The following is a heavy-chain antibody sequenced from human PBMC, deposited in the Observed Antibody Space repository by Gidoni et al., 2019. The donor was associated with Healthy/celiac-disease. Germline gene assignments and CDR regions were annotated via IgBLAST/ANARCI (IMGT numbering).Heavy chain of an antibody. V-gene: IGHV1-8*01. D-gene: IGHD2-15*01. CDR2: MNPNSGNT. J-gene: IGHJ4*02. Sequence: QVQLVQSGAEVKTPGASVKVSCKASGYTFTSYDINWVRQGTGQGLEWMGWMNPNSGNTGYAQKCQGRVTMTRNTSISTAYMELSSLRSEDTAVYYCARVGGCSGGSCYSESDWGQGTLVTVSS. CDR3: ARVGGCSGGSCYSESD. CDR1: GYTFTSYD.